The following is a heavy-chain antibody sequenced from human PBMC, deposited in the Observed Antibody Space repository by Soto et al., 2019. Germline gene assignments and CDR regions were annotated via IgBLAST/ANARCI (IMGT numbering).Heavy chain of an antibody. D-gene: IGHD6-19*01. CDR2: IYYSGST. Sequence: QVQLQESGPGLVKPSQTLSLTCTVSGASISSGGYYWNWIRQHPGKGLEWIGYIYYSGSTYYNPSLKSRVTISVDTSKNEFSLNLISVTAADTAVYYCARDGRGRGIAVAGRFWYFDLWGRGTLVTVSS. V-gene: IGHV4-31*03. J-gene: IGHJ2*01. CDR3: ARDGRGRGIAVAGRFWYFDL. CDR1: GASISSGGYY.